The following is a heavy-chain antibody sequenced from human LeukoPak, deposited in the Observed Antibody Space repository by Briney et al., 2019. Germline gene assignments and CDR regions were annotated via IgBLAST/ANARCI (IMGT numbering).Heavy chain of an antibody. D-gene: IGHD6-19*01. V-gene: IGHV6-1*01. J-gene: IGHJ4*02. CDR1: GDSVSSNSAA. CDR2: TYYRSKWYY. Sequence: SQTLSLTCAISGDSVSSNSAAWNWIRQSPSRGLEWVGRTYYRSKWYYESAESVKSRVPITSDTSQNQFSLHLNSVTPEDTAVYFCARGLYSSGRPYDYWGQGSLVTVSS. CDR3: ARGLYSSGRPYDY.